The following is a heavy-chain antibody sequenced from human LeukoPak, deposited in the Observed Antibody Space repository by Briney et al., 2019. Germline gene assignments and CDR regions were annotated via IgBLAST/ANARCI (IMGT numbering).Heavy chain of an antibody. CDR3: ARGQWLGFDP. J-gene: IGHJ5*02. CDR1: GGSIISTTYY. Sequence: SETLSLTCAVSGGSIISTTYYWGWIRQPPGKGLEWIGSIYYSGSTYYNPSLKSRVTISVDTSKNQFSLKLSSVTAADTAVYYCARGQWLGFDPWGQGTLVTVSS. D-gene: IGHD6-19*01. V-gene: IGHV4-39*07. CDR2: IYYSGST.